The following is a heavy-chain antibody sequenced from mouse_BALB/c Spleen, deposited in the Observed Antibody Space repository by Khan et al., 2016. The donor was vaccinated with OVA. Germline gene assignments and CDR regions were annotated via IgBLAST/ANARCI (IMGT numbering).Heavy chain of an antibody. CDR2: INSDGYYT. Sequence: EVELVESGGDLMKPGGSLKLSCAASGFSFSAYGMSWVRQTPDKRLEWVATINSDGYYTYYPDSVQGRFTISRNNSKNTLYLQMSSLKYEDTAMYYCASHLTGSFDYWGQGTLVTVSA. V-gene: IGHV5-6*01. CDR3: ASHLTGSFDY. CDR1: GFSFSAYG. J-gene: IGHJ3*01. D-gene: IGHD4-1*01.